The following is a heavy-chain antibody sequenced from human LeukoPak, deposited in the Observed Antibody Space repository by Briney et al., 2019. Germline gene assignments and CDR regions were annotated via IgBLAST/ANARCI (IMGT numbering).Heavy chain of an antibody. Sequence: PGGSLRLSCAASGFAFSSFAMGWVRQSPGKGLEWLSTINGGGNTTFYADSLKGRLTISRDNSKNTLYLHMDSLRPDDTAIYYCTKELHVAVAVADYYYFHMDVWGRGTAVTVSS. J-gene: IGHJ6*03. D-gene: IGHD6-19*01. V-gene: IGHV3-23*01. CDR2: INGGGNTT. CDR1: GFAFSSFA. CDR3: TKELHVAVAVADYYYFHMDV.